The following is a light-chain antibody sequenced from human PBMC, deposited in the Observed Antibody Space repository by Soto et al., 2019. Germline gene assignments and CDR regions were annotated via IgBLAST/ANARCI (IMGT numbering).Light chain of an antibody. J-gene: IGKJ5*01. CDR2: DAS. V-gene: IGKV3-11*01. Sequence: DIVLTQSPATLSLSPGERATLSCRASQSVSSYLAWYQQKPGQAPRLLIYDASNRATGIPARFSGSGSGTDFTHTISSLEPEDFAVYYCQQRSNWLSITFGQGTRLEIK. CDR3: QQRSNWLSIT. CDR1: QSVSSY.